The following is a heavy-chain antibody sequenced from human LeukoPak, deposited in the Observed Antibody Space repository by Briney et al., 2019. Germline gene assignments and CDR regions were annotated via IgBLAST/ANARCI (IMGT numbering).Heavy chain of an antibody. J-gene: IGHJ5*02. Sequence: ASVKVSCKASGYTFTSYDINWVRQATGQGLEWRGWMNPNSGNTGYAQKFQGRVTMTRNTSISTAYMELSSLRSEDTAVYYCARGRTRMRGGAHNWFDPWGQGTLVTVSS. D-gene: IGHD2-15*01. CDR1: GYTFTSYD. CDR2: MNPNSGNT. V-gene: IGHV1-8*01. CDR3: ARGRTRMRGGAHNWFDP.